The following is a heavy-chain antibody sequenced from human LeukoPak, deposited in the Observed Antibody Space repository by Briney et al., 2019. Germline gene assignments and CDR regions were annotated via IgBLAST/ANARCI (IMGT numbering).Heavy chain of an antibody. J-gene: IGHJ4*02. Sequence: PGGSLRLSRAASGFTFSKVWMSWVRQVPGKGLEWVGRIKRRSDGGTTDYAAPVKDRSTISRDDSKNTLYLQMNSLKTDDTAVYYCTPGVGDYWGQGTLVTVSS. CDR2: IKRRSDGGTT. CDR3: TPGVGDY. D-gene: IGHD1-14*01. CDR1: GFTFSKVW. V-gene: IGHV3-15*01.